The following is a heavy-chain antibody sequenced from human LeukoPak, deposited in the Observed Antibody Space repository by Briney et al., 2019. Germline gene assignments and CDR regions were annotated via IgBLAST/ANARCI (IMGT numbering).Heavy chain of an antibody. CDR3: ARDPYYYDSSGYPKIDY. CDR2: ISAYNGNT. CDR1: GYTFTSYG. J-gene: IGHJ4*02. Sequence: ASEKVSCKASGYTFTSYGISWVRQAPGQGLEWMGWISAYNGNTNYAQKLQGRVTMTTDTSTSTAYMELRSLRSDDTAVYYCARDPYYYDSSGYPKIDYWGQGTLVTVSS. V-gene: IGHV1-18*01. D-gene: IGHD3-22*01.